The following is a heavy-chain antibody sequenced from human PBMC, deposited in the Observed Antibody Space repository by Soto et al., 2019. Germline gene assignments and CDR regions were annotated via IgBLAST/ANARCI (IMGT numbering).Heavy chain of an antibody. J-gene: IGHJ4*02. Sequence: PGESLKISCKGSGYSFTSYWIGWVRQMPGKGLEWMGIIYPGDSDTRYSPSFQGQVTISADKSISTAYLQWSSLKASDTAMYYCARRALTGYSSSWYAFDYWGQGTLVTVSS. CDR3: ARRALTGYSSSWYAFDY. CDR1: GYSFTSYW. D-gene: IGHD6-13*01. V-gene: IGHV5-51*01. CDR2: IYPGDSDT.